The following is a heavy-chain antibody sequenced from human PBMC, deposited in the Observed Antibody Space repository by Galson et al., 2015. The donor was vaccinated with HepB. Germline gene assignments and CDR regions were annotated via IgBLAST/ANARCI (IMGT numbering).Heavy chain of an antibody. Sequence: SLRLSCAASRFTFSSYDMTWVRQAPGRGLEWVSFIRSSGDLTFYADSVKGRFTISRDNSKNTLFLEMNGLRAEDTAIYYCAKRNNYVSGGHPFDYWGQGILVTVSS. CDR3: AKRNNYVSGGHPFDY. CDR2: IRSSGDLT. J-gene: IGHJ4*02. CDR1: RFTFSSYD. V-gene: IGHV3-23*01. D-gene: IGHD2-15*01.